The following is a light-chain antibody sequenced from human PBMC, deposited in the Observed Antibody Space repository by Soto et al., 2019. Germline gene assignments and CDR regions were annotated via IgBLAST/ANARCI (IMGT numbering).Light chain of an antibody. CDR1: HNIERW. V-gene: IGKV1-5*01. CDR3: QQFAKSST. CDR2: DAT. J-gene: IGKJ1*01. Sequence: IQMTHSPSTLSASVGDRVTITCRASHNIERWMAGYQQKRGRAPSLLIFDATTLHSGVPSRFSGGGSGTEFTLTINGLHPDDFATYYCQQFAKSSTFGQGTTVEIK.